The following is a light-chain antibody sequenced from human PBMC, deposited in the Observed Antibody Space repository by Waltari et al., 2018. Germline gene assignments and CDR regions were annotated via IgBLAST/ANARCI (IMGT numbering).Light chain of an antibody. Sequence: EIVLTQSPGTLSLSPGERATLSCRACQSFDSNYFAWFQQRPGQVHRLLIYAASSRATDIPDRFSGSVSGTDFTLTISRLEPEDFAVYYCQQYAKAPDTFGQGTRLEIK. J-gene: IGKJ2*01. CDR2: AAS. CDR3: QQYAKAPDT. V-gene: IGKV3-20*01. CDR1: QSFDSNY.